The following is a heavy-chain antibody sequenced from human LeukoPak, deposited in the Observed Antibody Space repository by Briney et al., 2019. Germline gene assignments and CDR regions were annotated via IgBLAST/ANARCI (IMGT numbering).Heavy chain of an antibody. J-gene: IGHJ5*02. D-gene: IGHD1-26*01. CDR2: ISPSGGAA. CDR3: ARGGVVGAPNNWFDP. Sequence: ASVKVSCKASGYTFTSYYMHWVRQAPGQGLEWMGIISPSGGAASYAQRFQGRVTMTRDTSTSTVYMELSSLRSEDTAVYYCARGGVVGAPNNWFDPWGQGTLVTVSS. CDR1: GYTFTSYY. V-gene: IGHV1-46*01.